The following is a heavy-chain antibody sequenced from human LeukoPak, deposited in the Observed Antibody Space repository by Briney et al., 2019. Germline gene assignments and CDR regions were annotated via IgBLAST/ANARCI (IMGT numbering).Heavy chain of an antibody. Sequence: SETLSLTCAVSGGSISSSNWWSWVRQPPGKGLEWIGEIYHSGSTNYNPSLKSRVTISVDRSKNQFSLKLSSVTAADTAVYYCARAKDSSSSYDYWGQGTLVTVSS. D-gene: IGHD6-6*01. J-gene: IGHJ4*02. CDR3: ARAKDSSSSYDY. V-gene: IGHV4-4*02. CDR2: IYHSGST. CDR1: GGSISSSNW.